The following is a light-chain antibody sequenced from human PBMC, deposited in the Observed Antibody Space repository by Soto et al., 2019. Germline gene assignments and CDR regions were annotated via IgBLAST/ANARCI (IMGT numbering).Light chain of an antibody. V-gene: IGLV2-23*01. CDR3: CSYAGSSTWV. CDR2: EGS. J-gene: IGLJ3*02. CDR1: SSDVGNYNL. Sequence: QSALTQPASVSGSPGQSITISCTGTSSDVGNYNLVSWYQQRPGKAPKLMIYEGSKRPSGVSNRFSGSKSGNTASLTISGLQAEDEADYYCCSYAGSSTWVFGGGTKLTVL.